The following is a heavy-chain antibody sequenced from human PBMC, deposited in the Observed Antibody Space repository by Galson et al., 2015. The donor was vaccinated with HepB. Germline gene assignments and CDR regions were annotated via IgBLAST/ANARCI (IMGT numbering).Heavy chain of an antibody. D-gene: IGHD1-26*01. V-gene: IGHV1-18*01. CDR1: GYTFTSYG. CDR3: ARDLKSGSYWRPYNWFDP. J-gene: IGHJ5*02. Sequence: SVKVSCKASGYTFTSYGITWVRQAPGQGLEWMGWISAYNGNTNYAQKLQGRVTMTTDTSTSTAYMELRSLRSDDTAVYYCARDLKSGSYWRPYNWFDPWGQGTLVTVSS. CDR2: ISAYNGNT.